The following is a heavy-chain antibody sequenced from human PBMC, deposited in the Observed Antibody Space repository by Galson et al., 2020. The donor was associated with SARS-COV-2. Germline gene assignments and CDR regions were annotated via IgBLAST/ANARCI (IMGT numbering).Heavy chain of an antibody. CDR2: IYYSGST. V-gene: IGHV4-59*01. CDR3: ARDSSSLGLFDI. D-gene: IGHD6-13*01. J-gene: IGHJ3*02. Sequence: KSSETLSLTCTVSGGSISSYYWSWIRQPPGKGLEWIGYIYYSGSTNYNSSLKSRVTISVDTSKNKFSMKLSSVTAADTGVYYCARDSSSLGLFDIWGQGTLVTVSS. CDR1: GGSISSYY.